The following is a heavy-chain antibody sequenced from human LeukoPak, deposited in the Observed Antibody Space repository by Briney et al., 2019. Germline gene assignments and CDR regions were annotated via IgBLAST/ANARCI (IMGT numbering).Heavy chain of an antibody. CDR3: ARNLRKYGSNSEYFDY. CDR2: IWYDASNK. D-gene: IGHD4-23*01. J-gene: IGHJ4*02. V-gene: IGHV3-33*01. Sequence: GRSLRLSCAASGFTFSSHGMHWVRQAPAKGLEWVAVIWYDASNKYYADSVKGRFTVSRDNSKNTLYLQMNSLRAEDTAMYYCARNLRKYGSNSEYFDYWGQGTVVTVSS. CDR1: GFTFSSHG.